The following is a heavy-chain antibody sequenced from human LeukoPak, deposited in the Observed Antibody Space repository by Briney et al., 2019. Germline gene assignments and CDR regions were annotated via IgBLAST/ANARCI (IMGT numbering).Heavy chain of an antibody. V-gene: IGHV3-48*01. CDR2: ISSSSSTI. J-gene: IGHJ4*02. Sequence: GGSLRLSCAASGFTFSSYSMNWVRQAPGKGLEWVSYISSSSSTIYYADSVKGRLTISRDNAKNSLYLQMTSLRTEDTALYYCTKGSNTWPSLFDYWGQGTLVTVSS. CDR3: TKGSNTWPSLFDY. D-gene: IGHD2-2*02. CDR1: GFTFSSYS.